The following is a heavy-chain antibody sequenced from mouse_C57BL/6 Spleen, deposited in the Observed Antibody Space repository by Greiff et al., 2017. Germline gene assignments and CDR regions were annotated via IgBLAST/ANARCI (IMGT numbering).Heavy chain of an antibody. D-gene: IGHD2-4*01. Sequence: QVQLQQPGAELVKPGASVKMSCKASGYTFTSYWITWVKQRPGQGLEWIGDISPGSGSTNYNEKFKSKATLTVDTSSSTAYMQLSSLTSEDAAVYYCARFWDYDGVGYFDVWGTGTTVTGSS. CDR1: GYTFTSYW. V-gene: IGHV1-55*01. CDR3: ARFWDYDGVGYFDV. CDR2: ISPGSGST. J-gene: IGHJ1*03.